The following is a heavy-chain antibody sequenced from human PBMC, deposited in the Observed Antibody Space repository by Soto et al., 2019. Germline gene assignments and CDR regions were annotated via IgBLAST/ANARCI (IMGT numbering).Heavy chain of an antibody. Sequence: GGSLRLSCAASGFTFSSYAMSWVRQAPGKGLEWVSTVAANVTNRHYADFVKGRFTISRDNSKNTLSLQMNSLRVEDTAIYYCAGDYLRLNTLNGNFYSFGMDVWGQGTAVTVSS. J-gene: IGHJ6*02. CDR2: VAANVTNR. D-gene: IGHD4-17*01. CDR1: GFTFSSYA. V-gene: IGHV3-23*01. CDR3: AGDYLRLNTLNGNFYSFGMDV.